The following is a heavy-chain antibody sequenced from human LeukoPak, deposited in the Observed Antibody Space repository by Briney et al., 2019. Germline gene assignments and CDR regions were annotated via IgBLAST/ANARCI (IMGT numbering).Heavy chain of an antibody. V-gene: IGHV4-34*01. D-gene: IGHD3-10*01. Sequence: SETLSLTCAVYGGSFSAYYWSWIRQPPGKGLEWIGEINHSGSTNYNPSLKSRVTISVDTSKNQFSLKLSSVTAADTAVYYCARSGWFGESLFDYWGQGTLVTVSS. CDR3: ARSGWFGESLFDY. J-gene: IGHJ4*02. CDR1: GGSFSAYY. CDR2: INHSGST.